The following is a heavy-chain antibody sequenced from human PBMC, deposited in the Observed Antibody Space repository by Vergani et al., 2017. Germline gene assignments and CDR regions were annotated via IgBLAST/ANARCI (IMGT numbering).Heavy chain of an antibody. CDR3: ARGLYYDFWSGYYFGADYFDY. CDR1: GGSFSGYY. D-gene: IGHD3-3*01. Sequence: QVQLQQWGAGLLKPSETLSLTCAVYGGSFSGYYWSRIRQPPGKGLEWIGEINHSGSTNYNPSLKSRVTISVDTSKNQFSLKLSSVTAADTAVYYCARGLYYDFWSGYYFGADYFDYWGQGTLVTVSS. CDR2: INHSGST. J-gene: IGHJ4*02. V-gene: IGHV4-34*01.